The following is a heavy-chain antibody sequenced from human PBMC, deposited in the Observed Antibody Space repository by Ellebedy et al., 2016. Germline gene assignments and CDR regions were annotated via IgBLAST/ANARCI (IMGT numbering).Heavy chain of an antibody. J-gene: IGHJ6*02. Sequence: GESLKISCAASGFTFSSYGMHWVRQAPGKGLEWVAVIWYDGSNKYYADSVKGRFTISRDNSKNTLYLQMNSLRAEDTAVYYCARGGVGGAARRMDVWGQGTTVTVSS. D-gene: IGHD3-10*01. CDR2: IWYDGSNK. V-gene: IGHV3-33*01. CDR1: GFTFSSYG. CDR3: ARGGVGGAARRMDV.